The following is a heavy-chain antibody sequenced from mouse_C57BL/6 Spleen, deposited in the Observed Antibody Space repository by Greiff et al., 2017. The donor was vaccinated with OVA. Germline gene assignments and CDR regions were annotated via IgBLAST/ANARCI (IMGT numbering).Heavy chain of an antibody. CDR2: ISGGGGNT. CDR1: GFTFSSYS. J-gene: IGHJ2*01. Sequence: EVQLVESGGGLVKPGGSLKLSCAASGFTFSSYSMSWVRQTPGKRLEWVATISGGGGNTYYPDSVKGRFTLSRDNAKNTLYLQMSSLRSEDTAWDYCARSDGSSYYFDYGGKGTTRTASS. V-gene: IGHV5-9*01. CDR3: ARSDGSSYYFDY. D-gene: IGHD1-1*01.